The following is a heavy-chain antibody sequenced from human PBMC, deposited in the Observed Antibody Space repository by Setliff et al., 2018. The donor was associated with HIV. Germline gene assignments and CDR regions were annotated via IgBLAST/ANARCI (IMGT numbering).Heavy chain of an antibody. D-gene: IGHD1-1*01. Sequence: PSETLSLTCTVSGGSISSSSYYWGWIRQPPGKGLEWIGSIYYSGSTYYNPSLKSRLTISVDTSKNQFSLKLSSVTAADTAVYYCAKGYNWNNAYYGLDVWGQGITVTVSS. CDR2: IYYSGST. CDR1: GGSISSSSYY. V-gene: IGHV4-39*07. CDR3: AKGYNWNNAYYGLDV. J-gene: IGHJ6*02.